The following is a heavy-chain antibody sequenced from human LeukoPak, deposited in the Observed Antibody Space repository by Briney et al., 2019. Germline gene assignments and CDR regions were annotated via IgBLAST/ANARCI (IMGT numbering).Heavy chain of an antibody. CDR2: IFPGDSDT. CDR3: ARHRPTSNDAFDI. J-gene: IGHJ3*02. CDR1: GYMFTRYW. D-gene: IGHD1-26*01. V-gene: IGHV5-51*01. Sequence: GESLKISCKGSGYMFTRYWIGWVRQMPGKGLEWIGIIFPGDSDTKYSPSFQGQVTISPDKSISTAYLQWSSLKASDTAMYYCARHRPTSNDAFDIWGQGTMVTVSS.